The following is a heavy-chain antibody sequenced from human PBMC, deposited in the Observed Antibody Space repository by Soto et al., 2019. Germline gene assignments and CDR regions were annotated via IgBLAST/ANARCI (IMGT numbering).Heavy chain of an antibody. J-gene: IGHJ4*02. V-gene: IGHV3-23*01. CDR1: GVTFISYG. Sequence: TGGFLRLSCAASGVTFISYGMHWVRQAPGKGLEWVSDISGSSGSTYYADSVKGRFTISRDNSKNTLYLQMNSLRAEDTAVYYCAKDAPEQQPDFYYFDYWGQGTLVTVSS. CDR3: AKDAPEQQPDFYYFDY. D-gene: IGHD6-13*01. CDR2: ISGSSGST.